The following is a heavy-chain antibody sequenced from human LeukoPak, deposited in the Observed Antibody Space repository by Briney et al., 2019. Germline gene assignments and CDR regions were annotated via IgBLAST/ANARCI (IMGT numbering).Heavy chain of an antibody. CDR2: ISAYNGNT. D-gene: IGHD2/OR15-2a*01. CDR1: GYTFTSYG. CDR3: ARVSAVRTTHYYYYMDV. J-gene: IGHJ6*03. Sequence: ASVKVSCKASGYTFTSYGISWVRQAPGQGLEWMGWISAYNGNTNYAQKLQGRVTMTTDTSTSTAYMELRSLRSDDTAVYYCARVSAVRTTHYYYYMDVWGKGTTVTISS. V-gene: IGHV1-18*01.